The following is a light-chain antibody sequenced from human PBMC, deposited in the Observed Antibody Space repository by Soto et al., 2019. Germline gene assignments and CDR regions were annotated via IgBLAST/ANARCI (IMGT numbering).Light chain of an antibody. CDR2: DVT. J-gene: IGLJ1*01. V-gene: IGLV2-14*03. CDR3: SSYTTSNTRQIV. Sequence: QSVLTQPASVSGSPGQSITISCTGTSSDVGGYNYVSWYQHHPGKAPKLIIYDVTSRPSGVSIRFFGSKSDNTASLTISGIQPEDEADYHCSSYTTSNTRQIVFGTGTKLTVL. CDR1: SSDVGGYNY.